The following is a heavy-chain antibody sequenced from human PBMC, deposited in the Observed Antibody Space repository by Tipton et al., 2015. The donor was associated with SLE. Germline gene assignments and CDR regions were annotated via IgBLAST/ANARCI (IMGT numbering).Heavy chain of an antibody. J-gene: IGHJ4*02. CDR2: ISSSGSTI. CDR1: GFTFSSYE. CDR3: AREGVATPDY. Sequence: SLRLSCAASGFTFSSYEMNWVRQAPGEGLEWVSYISSSGSTIYYADSVKGRFTISRDNAKKSLYLQMNSLRAEDTAVYYCAREGVATPDYWGQGTLVTVSS. D-gene: IGHD4-23*01. V-gene: IGHV3-48*03.